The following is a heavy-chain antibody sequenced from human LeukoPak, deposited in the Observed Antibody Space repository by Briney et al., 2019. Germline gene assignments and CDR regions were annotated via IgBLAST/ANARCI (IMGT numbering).Heavy chain of an antibody. CDR2: IYYSGST. D-gene: IGHD3-22*01. J-gene: IGHJ3*02. CDR1: GGSVSSGSYY. CDR3: AREGYDSSGYYFTMIFDI. V-gene: IGHV4-61*01. Sequence: SEALSLTCTVSGGSVSSGSYYWSWIRQPPGKGLEWIGYIYYSGSTNYNPSLKSRVTISVDTSKNQFSLKLSSVTAADTAVYYCAREGYDSSGYYFTMIFDIWGQGTMVTVSS.